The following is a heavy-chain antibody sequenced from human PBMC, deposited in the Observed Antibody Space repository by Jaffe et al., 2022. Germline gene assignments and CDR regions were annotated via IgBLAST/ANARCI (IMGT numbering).Heavy chain of an antibody. CDR3: TRGGDNCSSTSCYAGGLSYYYYYMDV. CDR2: IRSKAYGGTT. Sequence: EVQLVESGGGLVQPGRSLRLSCTASGFTFGDYAMSWFRQAPGKGLEWVGFIRSKAYGGTTEYAASVKGRFTISRDDSKSIAYLQMNSLKTEDTAVYYCTRGGDNCSSTSCYAGGLSYYYYYMDVWGKGTTVTVSS. CDR1: GFTFGDYA. D-gene: IGHD2-2*01. J-gene: IGHJ6*03. V-gene: IGHV3-49*03.